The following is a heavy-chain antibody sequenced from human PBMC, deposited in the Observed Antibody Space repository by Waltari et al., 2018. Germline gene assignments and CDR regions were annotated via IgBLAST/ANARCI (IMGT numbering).Heavy chain of an antibody. V-gene: IGHV5-51*01. J-gene: IGHJ4*02. Sequence: EVQLVQSGAEVMKPGESLKISCKGSGYSFTNYWIAWVRQMPGKGLEWMGLVYPGDSDTRDSPSFQGQVTVSADKSISTAYLQWSSLKASDTAMYFCARLTGSGGNFFDYWGQGSLVTVSS. CDR1: GYSFTNYW. CDR3: ARLTGSGGNFFDY. CDR2: VYPGDSDT. D-gene: IGHD3-10*01.